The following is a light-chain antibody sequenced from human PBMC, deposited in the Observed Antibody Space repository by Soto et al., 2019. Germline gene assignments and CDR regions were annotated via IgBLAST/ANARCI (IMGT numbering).Light chain of an antibody. CDR1: QSVSSSY. CDR3: QQYGSSPQT. Sequence: EIVLTQSPGTLSLSPGDSATLSCRASQSVSSSYLAWYQQKPGQAPRLLIYGASRRATGIPDRFSGSGSGTDFTLTISRLEPEDFAVYYCQQYGSSPQTFGQGTKVDIK. V-gene: IGKV3-20*01. J-gene: IGKJ1*01. CDR2: GAS.